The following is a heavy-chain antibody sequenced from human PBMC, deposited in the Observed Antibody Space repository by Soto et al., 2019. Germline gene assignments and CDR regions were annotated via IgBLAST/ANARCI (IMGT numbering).Heavy chain of an antibody. D-gene: IGHD2-2*01. CDR2: ISYDGSNK. CDR3: AKEVDCSSTSCYFLEPYYYYYGMDV. V-gene: IGHV3-30*18. Sequence: QVQLVESGGGVVQPGRSLRLSCAASGFTFSSYGMHWVRQAPGKGLEWVAVISYDGSNKYYADSVKGRFTISRDNSKNTLYLQMNSLRAEDTAVYYCAKEVDCSSTSCYFLEPYYYYYGMDVWGQGTTVTVSS. J-gene: IGHJ6*02. CDR1: GFTFSSYG.